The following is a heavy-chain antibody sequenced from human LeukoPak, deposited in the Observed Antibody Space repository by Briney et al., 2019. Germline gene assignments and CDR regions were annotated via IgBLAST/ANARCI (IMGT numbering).Heavy chain of an antibody. D-gene: IGHD5-12*01. CDR3: ASRATVANIYFDY. J-gene: IGHJ4*02. Sequence: SETLSLTCSVSGYNINSGYCWAWFRQPPGEGLEWIGSIYSTGSTYVSRSLRSRVTVSTDPSRNQYSLRLRAVTAADTAVYFCASRATVANIYFDYWGQGNVVTVSS. CDR2: IYSTGST. V-gene: IGHV4-38-2*02. CDR1: GYNINSGYC.